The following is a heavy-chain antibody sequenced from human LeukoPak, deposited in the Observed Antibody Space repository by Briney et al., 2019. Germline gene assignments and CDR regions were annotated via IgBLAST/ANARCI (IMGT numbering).Heavy chain of an antibody. Sequence: GGSLSLSCAVSGFSFSSYTMSWVRQAPRKGLGWVSAISISVGSTSYADSAKGRFTISRDNSKNTLYLQMNSLRAEDTAVYYCAKVNRVYSSSWYPDYWGQGTLVTVSS. CDR1: GFSFSSYT. J-gene: IGHJ4*02. D-gene: IGHD6-13*01. CDR2: ISISVGST. CDR3: AKVNRVYSSSWYPDY. V-gene: IGHV3-23*01.